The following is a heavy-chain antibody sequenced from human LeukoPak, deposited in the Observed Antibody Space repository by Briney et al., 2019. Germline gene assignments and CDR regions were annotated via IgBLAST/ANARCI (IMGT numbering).Heavy chain of an antibody. Sequence: GGSLRLSCAASGFTFSSYWMNWVRQAPGKGLVWVSRIASDGSSTTYADSVKGRFSISRDNAKNTLYLQMNSLRAEDTAVYYCAKTRPLDSSSWSHGDYWGQGTLVTVSS. D-gene: IGHD6-13*01. CDR1: GFTFSSYW. J-gene: IGHJ4*02. CDR3: AKTRPLDSSSWSHGDY. V-gene: IGHV3-74*01. CDR2: IASDGSST.